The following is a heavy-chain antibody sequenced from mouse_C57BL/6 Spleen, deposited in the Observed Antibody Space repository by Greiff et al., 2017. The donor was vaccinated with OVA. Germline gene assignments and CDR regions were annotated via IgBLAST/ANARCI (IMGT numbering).Heavy chain of an antibody. J-gene: IGHJ4*01. CDR3: ARESPITTSPYYYAMDY. CDR1: GYAFRSSW. D-gene: IGHD1-2*01. CDR2: IYPGDGDT. V-gene: IGHV1-82*01. Sequence: QVQLKESGPELVKPGASVKISCKASGYAFRSSWMNWVKQRPGKGLEWIGRIYPGDGDTNYNGKFKGKATLTADKSSSTAYMQLSSLTSEDSAVYFCARESPITTSPYYYAMDYWGQGTSVTVSS.